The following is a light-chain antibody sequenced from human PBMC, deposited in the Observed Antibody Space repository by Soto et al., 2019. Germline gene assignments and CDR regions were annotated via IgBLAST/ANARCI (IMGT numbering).Light chain of an antibody. CDR3: QKYGSSFPT. CDR2: RAS. CDR1: QSVRIRS. V-gene: IGKV3-20*01. J-gene: IGKJ1*01. Sequence: EIVLTPSQDTLSFSPLEIANLSFSSSQSVRIRSLGWYQPNPGQAPRLLMYRASRRATGIPHRFSGSGSGKDFTLTISRLEPEDFVVYYCQKYGSSFPTFGQGTKVAIK.